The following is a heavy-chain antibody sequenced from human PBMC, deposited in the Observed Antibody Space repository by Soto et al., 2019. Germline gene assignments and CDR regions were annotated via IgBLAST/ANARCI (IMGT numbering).Heavy chain of an antibody. CDR2: IYATGTT. CDR3: VRDGTKTLRDWFDP. Sequence: PSETLPLTCTVSGASISGFYLSWIRKSSGKGLEWIGRIYATGTTDYIPSLKSRVMMSVDTSKKQFSLKLRYVTAADTALYYCVRDGTKTLRDWFDPWG. J-gene: IGHJ5*02. D-gene: IGHD1-1*01. CDR1: GASISGFY. V-gene: IGHV4-4*07.